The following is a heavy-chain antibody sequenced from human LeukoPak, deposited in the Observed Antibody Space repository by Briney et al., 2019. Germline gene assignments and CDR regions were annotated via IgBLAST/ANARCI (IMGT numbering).Heavy chain of an antibody. V-gene: IGHV3-23*01. Sequence: GGSLRLSCAASGFTFSSYAMSWVRQAPGKGLEWVSAISGSGGSTYYADSVKGRFTISRDNSKNTLYLQMNSLKTEDTAVYYCTTETSGWYFFGLLFDYWGQGTLVTVSS. D-gene: IGHD6-19*01. CDR1: GFTFSSYA. CDR3: TTETSGWYFFGLLFDY. J-gene: IGHJ4*02. CDR2: ISGSGGST.